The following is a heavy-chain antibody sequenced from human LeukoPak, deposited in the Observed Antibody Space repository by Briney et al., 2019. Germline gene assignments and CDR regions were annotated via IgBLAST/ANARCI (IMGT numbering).Heavy chain of an antibody. CDR1: SYTFSNYL. CDR3: ARDRGGKGSAIFY. D-gene: IGHD2-2*01. J-gene: IGHJ4*02. CDR2: IRPHTGET. Sequence: ASVKVSCTSSSYTFSNYLIAWVRQAPGQGLEWMGWIRPHTGETNSAQRFQDRVTMTTDTSTTTAYMELRSLRFDDTAVYYYARDRGGKGSAIFYWGQGSLVTVSS. V-gene: IGHV1-18*01.